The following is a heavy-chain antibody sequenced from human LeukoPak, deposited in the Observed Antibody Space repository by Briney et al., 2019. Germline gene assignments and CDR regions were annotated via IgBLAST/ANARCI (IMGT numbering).Heavy chain of an antibody. J-gene: IGHJ4*02. CDR1: GFIFSTYS. Sequence: GGSLRLSCAASGFIFSTYSMNWVRQAPGKGLEWVSYISSDSSTIYYADSVKGRFTISRDNAKNFLYLQMNSLRTEDKALYYCAKGSGTYQGPFDSWGQGTLVTVSS. CDR3: AKGSGTYQGPFDS. CDR2: ISSDSSTI. D-gene: IGHD1-26*01. V-gene: IGHV3-48*04.